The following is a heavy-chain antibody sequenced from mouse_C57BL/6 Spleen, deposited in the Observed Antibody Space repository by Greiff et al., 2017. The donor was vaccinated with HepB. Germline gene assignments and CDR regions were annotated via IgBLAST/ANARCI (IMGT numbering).Heavy chain of an antibody. J-gene: IGHJ2*01. CDR2: IDPSDSYT. V-gene: IGHV1-59*01. CDR3: ARNRGDYFDY. Sequence: VQLQQPGAELVRPGTSVKLSCKASGYTFTSYWMHWVKQRPGQGLEWIGVIDPSDSYTNYNQKFKGKATLTVDTSSSTAYMQLSSLTSEDSAVYYCARNRGDYFDYWGQGTTLTVSS. CDR1: GYTFTSYW.